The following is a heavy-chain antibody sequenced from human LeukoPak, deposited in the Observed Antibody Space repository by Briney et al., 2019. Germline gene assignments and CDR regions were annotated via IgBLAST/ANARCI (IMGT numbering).Heavy chain of an antibody. J-gene: IGHJ6*03. D-gene: IGHD3-3*01. CDR2: ISSNGGST. CDR3: ARVYGFWSVYYYYYMDV. Sequence: PGGSLRLSCAASGFTFSSYAMHWVRQAPGKGLEYVSAISSNGGSTYYANSVKGRFTIPRDNAENSLYLQMNSLRAEDTAVYYCARVYGFWSVYYYYYMDVWGKGTTVTVSS. V-gene: IGHV3-64*01. CDR1: GFTFSSYA.